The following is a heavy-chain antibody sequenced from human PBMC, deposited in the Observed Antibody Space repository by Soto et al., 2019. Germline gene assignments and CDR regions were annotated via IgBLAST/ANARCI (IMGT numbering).Heavy chain of an antibody. V-gene: IGHV3-30-3*01. J-gene: IGHJ3*02. D-gene: IGHD6-19*01. CDR1: GFTFSSYA. CDR2: ISYDGSNK. CDR3: AREGQSSGWSGVDAFDI. Sequence: QVQLVESGGGVVQPGRSLRLSCAASGFTFSSYAMHWVRQAPGKGLEWVAVISYDGSNKYYADSVKGRFTISRDNSKNTLYLQMTSMRAEDTAVYYCAREGQSSGWSGVDAFDIWGRGTMVTVSS.